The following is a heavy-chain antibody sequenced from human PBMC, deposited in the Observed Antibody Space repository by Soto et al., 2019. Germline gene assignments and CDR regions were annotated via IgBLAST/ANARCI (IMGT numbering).Heavy chain of an antibody. CDR3: ARLGSYYDFWSGGKIYYYYYMDV. CDR1: GGSFSGYY. CDR2: INHSGST. V-gene: IGHV4-34*01. Sequence: SETLSLTCAVYGGSFSGYYWSWIRQPPGKGLEWIGEINHSGSTNYNPSLKSRVTISVDTSKNQFSLKLSSVTAADTAVYYCARLGSYYDFWSGGKIYYYYYMDVWGKGTTVTVSS. D-gene: IGHD3-3*01. J-gene: IGHJ6*03.